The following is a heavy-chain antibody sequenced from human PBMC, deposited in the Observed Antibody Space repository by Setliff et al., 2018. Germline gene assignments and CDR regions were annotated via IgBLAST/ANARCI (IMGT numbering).Heavy chain of an antibody. V-gene: IGHV4-38-2*01. J-gene: IGHJ6*03. Sequence: SETLSLTCGVSGNSISSGYCWGWIRQPPGKGLECIGSIYHSGSTFYNPFLKSRVSISLDTSKNQFSLKLISVTAADTAVYYCARANKKLDYYYYYYMDVWGKGTTVTV. CDR1: GNSISSGYC. CDR3: ARANKKLDYYYYYYMDV. D-gene: IGHD1-1*01. CDR2: IYHSGST.